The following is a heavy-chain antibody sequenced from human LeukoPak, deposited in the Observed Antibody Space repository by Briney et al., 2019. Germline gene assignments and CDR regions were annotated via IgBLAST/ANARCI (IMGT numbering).Heavy chain of an antibody. CDR1: GYTLTELS. D-gene: IGHD3-10*01. CDR2: FDPEDGET. J-gene: IGHJ4*02. V-gene: IGHV1-24*01. CDR3: ATGGGPYGYFYY. Sequence: ASVKVSCKVSGYTLTELSMHWVRQAPGKGLEWMGGFDPEDGETIYAQKFQGRVTMTEDTSTDTAYMELSSRRSEDTAVYYCATGGGPYGYFYYWGQGTLVTVSS.